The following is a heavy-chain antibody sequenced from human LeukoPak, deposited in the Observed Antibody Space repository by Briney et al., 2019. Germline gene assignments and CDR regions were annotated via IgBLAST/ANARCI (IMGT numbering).Heavy chain of an antibody. V-gene: IGHV4-59*08. CDR3: ARHRRTIFGVVSHFDY. Sequence: PSETLSLTCTVSGGSISSYYWSWIRQPPGKGLEWIGYIYYSGSTNYNPSLKSRVTIPVDTSKNQFSLKLSSMTAADTAVYYCARHRRTIFGVVSHFDYWGQGTLVTVSS. CDR2: IYYSGST. CDR1: GGSISSYY. J-gene: IGHJ4*02. D-gene: IGHD3-3*01.